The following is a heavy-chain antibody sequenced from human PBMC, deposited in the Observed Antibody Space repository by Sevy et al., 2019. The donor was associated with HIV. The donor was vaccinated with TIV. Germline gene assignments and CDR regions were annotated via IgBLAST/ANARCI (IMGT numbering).Heavy chain of an antibody. CDR3: ARVVYYDSTAYYFDY. CDR2: INPNSGDT. D-gene: IGHD3-22*01. Sequence: ASVKVSCKASGYMFIAYFIYWVRQAPGQGLEWMGRINPNSGDTNSAQKFQGRVTMTRDTSINTVYMELRRLRSDDTAVYSCARVVYYDSTAYYFDYWGQGTLVTVSS. CDR1: GYMFIAYF. V-gene: IGHV1-2*06. J-gene: IGHJ4*02.